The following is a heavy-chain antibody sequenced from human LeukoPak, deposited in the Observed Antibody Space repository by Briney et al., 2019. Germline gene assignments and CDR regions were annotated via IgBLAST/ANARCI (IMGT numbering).Heavy chain of an antibody. CDR2: IYYSGST. CDR3: ARQTMVRADFDY. J-gene: IGHJ4*02. D-gene: IGHD3-10*01. V-gene: IGHV4-39*01. Sequence: SETLSLTCTVSGGSISSSSYYWGWIRQPPGKGLEWIGSIYYSGSTYYNPSLKSRVTISVDTSKNQFSLKLSSVTAADTAVYYCARQTMVRADFDYWGQGTLVTVSS. CDR1: GGSISSSSYY.